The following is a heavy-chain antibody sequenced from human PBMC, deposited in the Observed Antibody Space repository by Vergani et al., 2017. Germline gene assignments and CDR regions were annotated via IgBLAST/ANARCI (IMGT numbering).Heavy chain of an antibody. CDR1: GYIFSNFW. J-gene: IGHJ3*01. Sequence: VQLVQSGAEVKKPGSSVKISCQAFGYIFSNFWIGWVRQRPGRGLEWMGIIYPGDSEVKSNPTFRGQVIFSVDTSVNTAYLQWRSLQASDTATYFCASGGHGSENGGALQLWGQGTNITVSS. CDR2: IYPGDSEV. D-gene: IGHD3-10*01. V-gene: IGHV5-51*01. CDR3: ASGGHGSENGGALQL.